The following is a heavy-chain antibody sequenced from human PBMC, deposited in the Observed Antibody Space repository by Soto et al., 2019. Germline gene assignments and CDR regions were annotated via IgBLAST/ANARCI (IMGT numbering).Heavy chain of an antibody. J-gene: IGHJ4*02. CDR1: GGSFSGYY. CDR2: INHSGST. D-gene: IGHD1-1*01. CDR3: ARVSGTTTSPFDY. V-gene: IGHV4-34*01. Sequence: PSEIPSLTCAVYGGSFSGYYWSWIRQPPGKGLEWIGEINHSGSTNYNPSLKSRATISVDTSKNQFSLKLSSVTAADTAVYYCARVSGTTTSPFDYWGQGTLVTVSS.